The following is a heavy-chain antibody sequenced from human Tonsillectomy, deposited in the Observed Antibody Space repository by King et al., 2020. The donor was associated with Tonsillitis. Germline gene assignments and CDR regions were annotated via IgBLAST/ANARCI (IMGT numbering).Heavy chain of an antibody. CDR2: INWNGGST. D-gene: IGHD3-10*01. V-gene: IGHV3-20*04. CDR1: GFTFGDYG. Sequence: VQLVESGGGVVRPGGSLRLSCAASGFTFGDYGMSWVRQDPGKGLEWVSGINWNGGSTGYADSVKGRFTISRDNAKNSLYLQMNSLRAEDTALYYCARGFPYGSGSDAFDIWGQGTMVTVSS. CDR3: ARGFPYGSGSDAFDI. J-gene: IGHJ3*02.